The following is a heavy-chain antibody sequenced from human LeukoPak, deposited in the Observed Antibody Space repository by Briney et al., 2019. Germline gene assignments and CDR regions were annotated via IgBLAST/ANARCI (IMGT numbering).Heavy chain of an antibody. CDR2: IYYSGCT. CDR3: ARLSKQLTAGNPFDI. D-gene: IGHD6-13*01. Sequence: SETLSLTCTVSGGSISNYYWTWIRQPPGKGLEWIGYIYYSGCTNYNPSLKSRITISVDTSKNQFSLTLSSVTAADTAVYYCARLSKQLTAGNPFDIWGQGTMVTFSS. V-gene: IGHV4-59*08. J-gene: IGHJ3*02. CDR1: GGSISNYY.